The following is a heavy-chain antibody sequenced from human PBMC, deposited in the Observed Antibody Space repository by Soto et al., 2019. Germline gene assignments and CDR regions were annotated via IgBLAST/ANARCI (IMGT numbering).Heavy chain of an antibody. J-gene: IGHJ3*02. Sequence: ASVKVSCKASGYTFTSYGISWVRQAPGQGLEWMGWISAYNGNTNYAQKLQGRVTMTTDTSTSTAYMELRSLRSDDTAVYYCARGDCSSTRTGSAFDIWGQGTMVTISS. CDR1: GYTFTSYG. CDR3: ARGDCSSTRTGSAFDI. CDR2: ISAYNGNT. V-gene: IGHV1-18*04. D-gene: IGHD2-2*01.